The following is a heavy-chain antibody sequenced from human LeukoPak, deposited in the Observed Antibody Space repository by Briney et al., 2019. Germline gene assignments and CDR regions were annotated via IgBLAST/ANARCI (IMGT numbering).Heavy chain of an antibody. CDR1: GYIFTDYY. J-gene: IGHJ4*02. CDR3: ARETGVTGTTCDF. V-gene: IGHV1-2*06. CDR2: INPNSGGT. Sequence: ASVKVSCKASGYIFTDYYIHWVRQAPGQGPEWMGRINPNSGGTNYAQKSQGRVAMTRDTSISTAYMELTRLRSDDTAVYYCARETGVTGTTCDFWGQGTLVTVSS. D-gene: IGHD1-7*01.